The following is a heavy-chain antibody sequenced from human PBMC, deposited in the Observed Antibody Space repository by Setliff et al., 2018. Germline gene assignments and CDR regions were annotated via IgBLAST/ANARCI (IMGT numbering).Heavy chain of an antibody. Sequence: GGSLRLSCAASGFTFSSYAMHWVRQAPGKGLEWVAVISYDGSNKYYADSVKGRFTISRDNSKNTLYLQMNSLRAEDTAVYYCARARNREIATAFDYWGQGTLVTVSS. CDR3: ARARNREIATAFDY. J-gene: IGHJ4*02. CDR2: ISYDGSNK. D-gene: IGHD1-26*01. CDR1: GFTFSSYA. V-gene: IGHV3-30-3*01.